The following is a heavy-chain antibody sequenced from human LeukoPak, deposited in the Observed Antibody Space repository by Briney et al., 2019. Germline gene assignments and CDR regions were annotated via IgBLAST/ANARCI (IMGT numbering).Heavy chain of an antibody. J-gene: IGHJ4*02. CDR1: GFTFSSYS. D-gene: IGHD6-13*01. CDR2: IYSGGNT. CDR3: ARRGSSTWYGGGFDY. V-gene: IGHV3-66*04. Sequence: GGSLRLSCAASGFTFSSYSMNWVRQAPGKGLEWVSVIYSGGNTYYADSVKDRFTISRDNSENTLYLQMNSLRAEDTAVYYCARRGSSTWYGGGFDYWGQGTLVTVSS.